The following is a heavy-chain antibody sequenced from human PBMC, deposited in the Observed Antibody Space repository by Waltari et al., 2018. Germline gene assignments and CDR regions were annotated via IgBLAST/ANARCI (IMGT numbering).Heavy chain of an antibody. D-gene: IGHD6-19*01. CDR2: IKQDGSEK. Sequence: EVQLVESGGGLVQPGGSLSLSCAASGFSVRNYWMRCVRPVPGKGLERVADIKQDGSEKYYVDSVKGRFTISRDNDKNSLYLQMNSLRAEDTAVYYCARGGSGWSAAYYFDSWGQGTLVPVSS. CDR3: ARGGSGWSAAYYFDS. J-gene: IGHJ4*02. CDR1: GFSVRNYW. V-gene: IGHV3-7*01.